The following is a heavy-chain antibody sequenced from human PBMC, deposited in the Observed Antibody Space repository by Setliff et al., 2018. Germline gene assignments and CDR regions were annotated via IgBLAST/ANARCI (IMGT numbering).Heavy chain of an antibody. J-gene: IGHJ4*02. V-gene: IGHV5-51*01. CDR3: ARRTGFAVAGFDH. Sequence: GESLTISCKGSGYSFSRHWIGWVRQKPGKGLEWVGIIYPGDSETRYSPSFQGQVTMSADESISTAYLQWSGLKASDTAIYYCARRTGFAVAGFDHWGQGTLVTVSS. CDR2: IYPGDSET. CDR1: GYSFSRHW. D-gene: IGHD6-19*01.